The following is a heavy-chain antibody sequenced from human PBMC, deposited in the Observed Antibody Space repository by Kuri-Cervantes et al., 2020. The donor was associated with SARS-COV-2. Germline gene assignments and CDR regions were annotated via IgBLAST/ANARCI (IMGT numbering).Heavy chain of an antibody. D-gene: IGHD6-13*01. CDR2: IIPILGIA. V-gene: IGHV1-69*04. J-gene: IGHJ4*02. Sequence: SVKVSCKASGGTFSSYAISWVRQAPGRGLEWMGRIIPILGIANYAQKFQGRVTITADKSTSTAYMELSSLRSEDTAVYYCAREIPSAAGDDYWGQGTLVTVSS. CDR1: GGTFSSYA. CDR3: AREIPSAAGDDY.